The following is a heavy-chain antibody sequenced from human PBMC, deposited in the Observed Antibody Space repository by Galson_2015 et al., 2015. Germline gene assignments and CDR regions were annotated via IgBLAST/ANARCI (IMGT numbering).Heavy chain of an antibody. V-gene: IGHV3-30*18. Sequence: SLRLSCAASGFNFSDYGMHWVRQAPGKGLEWVAIISYDGYIKYYADSVKGRFTLSRDNSKNRLYLQMNSLETGDTAVYYCAKGMNYYYYYYLGVWGQGTTVTVSS. J-gene: IGHJ6*03. CDR3: AKGMNYYYYYYLGV. CDR1: GFNFSDYG. CDR2: ISYDGYIK.